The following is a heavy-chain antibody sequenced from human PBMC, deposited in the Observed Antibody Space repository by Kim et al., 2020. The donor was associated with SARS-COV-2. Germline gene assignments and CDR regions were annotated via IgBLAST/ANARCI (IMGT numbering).Heavy chain of an antibody. CDR3: ASGPLVAHGNY. J-gene: IGHJ4*02. V-gene: IGHV3-7*03. CDR2: IKQDGSEK. Sequence: GGSLRLSCAASGFTFSSYWMSWVRQAPGKGLEWVAKIKQDGSEKNYVDSVKGRFTIFRDNAENSLYLQMNSLRAEDTAVYYCASGPLVAHGNYWGQGALVTVSS. D-gene: IGHD2-2*01. CDR1: GFTFSSYW.